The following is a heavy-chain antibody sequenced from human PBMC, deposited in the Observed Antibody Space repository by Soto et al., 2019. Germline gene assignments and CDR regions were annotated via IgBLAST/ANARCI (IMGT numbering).Heavy chain of an antibody. V-gene: IGHV4-59*01. CDR2: MYNTGST. CDR1: VGTISRYY. J-gene: IGHJ6*02. D-gene: IGHD2-21*02. Sequence: QVQLQESGPGLVKPSETLSLTCTVSVGTISRYYWSWIRQPPGKGLEWFGYMYNTGSTVYNPSFKSRVTISVDTSKNQFSLKLNSVTAADTAVHYCARDLWGYCGTDCYPLDVWGQGTTVTVSS. CDR3: ARDLWGYCGTDCYPLDV.